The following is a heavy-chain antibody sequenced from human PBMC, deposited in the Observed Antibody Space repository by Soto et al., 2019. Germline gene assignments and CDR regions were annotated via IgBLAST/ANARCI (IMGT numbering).Heavy chain of an antibody. CDR3: AHRQFTFGGDISADY. D-gene: IGHD3-16*02. CDR1: GFSLSTSGVG. CDR2: IYWDDDK. Sequence: QITLKESGPTLMKPTQALTLTCTFSGFSLSTSGVGVGCIRQPPGKALEWLALIYWDDDKRYSPSLKSRLTITKDTSKNQVVLTMTNIDPVDTATYYCAHRQFTFGGDISADYCGQGTLVTVSS. J-gene: IGHJ4*02. V-gene: IGHV2-5*02.